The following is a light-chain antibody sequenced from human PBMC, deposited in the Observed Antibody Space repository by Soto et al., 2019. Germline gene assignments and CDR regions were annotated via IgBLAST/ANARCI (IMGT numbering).Light chain of an antibody. Sequence: EIVLTQSPVTLSLSPGERATLSCRASQSVSSSYLAWYQQKPGQAPRLPIYGASSRATGIPDRFSGSGSGTDFTLTISRLEPEDFAVYYCQQYGSSPATFGGGTKVDIK. CDR2: GAS. CDR1: QSVSSSY. V-gene: IGKV3-20*01. CDR3: QQYGSSPAT. J-gene: IGKJ4*01.